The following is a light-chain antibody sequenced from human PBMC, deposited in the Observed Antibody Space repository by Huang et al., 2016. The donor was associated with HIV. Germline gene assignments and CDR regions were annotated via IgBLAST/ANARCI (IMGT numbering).Light chain of an antibody. Sequence: EIVMTQFPATLSVSPGERATLSCRASQTVNSNLAWYQHKPGQAPRLLIYGASTRDTGVPARFNGSGCSTKFTLTISSLQSEDFAVYYCQQYNNWLAFGQGTKVEIK. J-gene: IGKJ1*01. CDR1: QTVNSN. V-gene: IGKV3-15*01. CDR2: GAS. CDR3: QQYNNWLA.